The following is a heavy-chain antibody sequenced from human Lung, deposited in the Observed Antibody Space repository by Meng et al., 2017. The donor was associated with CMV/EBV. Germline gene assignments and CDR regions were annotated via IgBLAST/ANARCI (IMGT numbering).Heavy chain of an antibody. CDR3: ARLYSSSWFLPSGMDV. CDR1: GGSISSYY. V-gene: IGHV4-59*01. CDR2: IYYSGST. Sequence: GSLRLXCTVSGGSISSYYWSWIRQPPGKGLEWIGYIYYSGSTNYNPSLKSRVIISVDTSKNQFSLKLSSVTAADTAVYYCARLYSSSWFLPSGMDVWGQGTXVTVSS. J-gene: IGHJ6*02. D-gene: IGHD6-13*01.